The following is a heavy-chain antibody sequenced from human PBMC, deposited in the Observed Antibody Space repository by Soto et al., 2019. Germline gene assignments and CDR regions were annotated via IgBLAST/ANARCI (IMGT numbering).Heavy chain of an antibody. Sequence: GGSLRLSCGGSGFTFSRYGMRWVRQAPGKGLEWVAVISYDGSNKYYADSGKGRFTISRHNSKNTLYLQMNSLRAEDTAVYYCAKDKGQDYRDYNDFSSQRTLVTVSS. J-gene: IGHJ4*02. CDR3: AKDKGQDYRDYNDF. CDR1: GFTFSRYG. CDR2: ISYDGSNK. D-gene: IGHD4-17*01. V-gene: IGHV3-30*18.